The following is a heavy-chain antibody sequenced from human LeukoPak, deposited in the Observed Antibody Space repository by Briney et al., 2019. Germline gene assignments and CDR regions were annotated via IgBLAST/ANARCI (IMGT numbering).Heavy chain of an antibody. CDR3: TAEKNGSPHY. CDR2: IYYTGST. D-gene: IGHD2-8*01. CDR1: RGSVSSSTYY. Sequence: SETLSLTCTVSRGSVSSSTYYWSWVRQPPGRGLEWIASIYYTGSTYYNPSLKSRVTISLDMSKNEFFLTMTSVTAADTAVYFCTAEKNGSPHYWGQGTQVTVSS. V-gene: IGHV4-39*07. J-gene: IGHJ4*02.